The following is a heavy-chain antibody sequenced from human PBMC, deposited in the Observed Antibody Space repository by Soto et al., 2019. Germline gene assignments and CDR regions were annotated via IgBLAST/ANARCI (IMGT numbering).Heavy chain of an antibody. CDR1: GFTFSSCG. V-gene: IGHV3-30*03. CDR2: ISYDGTTE. D-gene: IGHD2-15*01. J-gene: IGHJ4*02. CDR3: ASDLGYCRGGRCFSIDY. Sequence: QVQLVESGGGVVQPGRSLRLSCAASGFTFSSCGMHWVRQAPDKGLEWVTVISYDGTTEYYADSVKGRFTISRDNSKNTLYLQMNSLTAEDTAVYYCASDLGYCRGGRCFSIDYWGQGTLVTVSS.